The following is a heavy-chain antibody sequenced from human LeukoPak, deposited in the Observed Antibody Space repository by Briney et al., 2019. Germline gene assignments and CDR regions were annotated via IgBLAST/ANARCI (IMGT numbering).Heavy chain of an antibody. Sequence: SETLSLTCTVSGYSISSGYYWGWIRQPPGKGLEWIGSIYHSGSTYYNPSLKSRVTISVDTSKNQFSLKLSSVTAADTAVYYCARDPGIAAAGTRSDYWGQGTLVTVSS. V-gene: IGHV4-38-2*02. J-gene: IGHJ4*02. D-gene: IGHD6-13*01. CDR2: IYHSGST. CDR3: ARDPGIAAAGTRSDY. CDR1: GYSISSGYY.